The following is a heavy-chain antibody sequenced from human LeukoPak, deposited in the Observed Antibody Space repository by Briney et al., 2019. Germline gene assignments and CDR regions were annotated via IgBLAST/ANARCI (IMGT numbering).Heavy chain of an antibody. D-gene: IGHD6-19*01. CDR3: ARDQRGIAVAGTQGAYDI. J-gene: IGHJ3*02. Sequence: SETLSLTCTVSGGSISSYYSSWIRQPPGKGLEWIGYIYYSGTTNYNPSLKSRVSISVDTSKNQFSLKLSSVTAADTAVYYCARDQRGIAVAGTQGAYDIWGQGTMVTVSS. V-gene: IGHV4-59*01. CDR2: IYYSGTT. CDR1: GGSISSYY.